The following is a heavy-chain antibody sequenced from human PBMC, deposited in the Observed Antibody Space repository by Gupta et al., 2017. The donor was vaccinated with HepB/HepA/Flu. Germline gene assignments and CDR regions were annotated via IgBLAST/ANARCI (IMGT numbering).Heavy chain of an antibody. D-gene: IGHD2-2*02. J-gene: IGHJ4*02. CDR3: ARGHCSSTSCYIGGEYYLDY. CDR1: GGSFSGYY. CDR2: INHSGST. Sequence: QVQLQQWGAGLLKPSETLSLTCAVYGGSFSGYYWSWIRQPPGKGLEWIGEINHSGSTNYNPSLKSRVTISVDTSKNQFSLKLSSVTAADTAVYYCARGHCSSTSCYIGGEYYLDYWGQGTRVTVS. V-gene: IGHV4-34*01.